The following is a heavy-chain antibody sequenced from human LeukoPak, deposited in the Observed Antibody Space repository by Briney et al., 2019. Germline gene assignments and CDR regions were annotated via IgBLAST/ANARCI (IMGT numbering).Heavy chain of an antibody. CDR2: INPNSGGT. D-gene: IGHD6-13*01. V-gene: IGHV1-2*02. CDR1: GYTFTGYY. J-gene: IGHJ5*02. Sequence: ASVKVSCKASGYTFTGYYMHWVRQAPGQGLEWMGWINPNSGGTNYAQRFQGRVTTTRDTSISTAYMELSRLRSDDTAVYYCARDQGSSWFNWFDPWGQGTLVTVS. CDR3: ARDQGSSWFNWFDP.